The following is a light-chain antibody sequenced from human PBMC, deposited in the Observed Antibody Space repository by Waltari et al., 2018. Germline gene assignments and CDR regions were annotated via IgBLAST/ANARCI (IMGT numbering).Light chain of an antibody. J-gene: IGLJ1*01. Sequence: QSALTQPASVSGSPGQSITISCTGTSSDIGIYNYVSWYQQRPGEAPKVMIYEFTNRPSGVSNRFSGSKSGDTASLTISGLQAEDEADYYCSSYTSRSTLVFGTGTKVTVL. CDR3: SSYTSRSTLV. CDR2: EFT. V-gene: IGLV2-14*03. CDR1: SSDIGIYNY.